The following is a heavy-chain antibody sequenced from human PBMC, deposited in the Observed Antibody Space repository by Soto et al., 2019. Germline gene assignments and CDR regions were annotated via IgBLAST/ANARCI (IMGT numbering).Heavy chain of an antibody. D-gene: IGHD6-13*01. Sequence: QLQLQESGPGLVKPSETLSLTCTVSGGSISSSSYYWGWIRQPPGKGLEWIGSIYYSGSTYYNPSLTSRVTISVDTSKNQFSLKLSSVTAADTAVYYCARGSFVAAAGLWFDPWGQGTLVTVSS. CDR3: ARGSFVAAAGLWFDP. J-gene: IGHJ5*02. CDR1: GGSISSSSYY. V-gene: IGHV4-39*01. CDR2: IYYSGST.